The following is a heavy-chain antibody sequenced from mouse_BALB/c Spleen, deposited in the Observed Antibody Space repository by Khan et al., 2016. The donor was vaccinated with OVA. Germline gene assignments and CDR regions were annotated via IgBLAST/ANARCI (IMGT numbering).Heavy chain of an antibody. CDR2: INPNTDNS. D-gene: IGHD2-14*01. Sequence: VQLKESGPDLVKTGVSEKISCKASGYSFTAYYMNWVKLSPGKSLECMGRINPNTDNSNYNQKFKGKAILTVDTSSSTAYMELRSLTTEDSAVYFCARGYDFFAYWGQGTLVTVSA. CDR3: ARGYDFFAY. V-gene: IGHV1-34*02. J-gene: IGHJ3*01. CDR1: GYSFTAYY.